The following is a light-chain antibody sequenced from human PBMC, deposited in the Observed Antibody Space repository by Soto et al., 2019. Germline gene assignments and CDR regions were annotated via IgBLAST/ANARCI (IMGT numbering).Light chain of an antibody. J-gene: IGKJ1*01. CDR1: QSVSGRY. V-gene: IGKV3-20*01. CDR2: GAS. Sequence: EIVLTQSPGTLSLSPGERATLSCRASQSVSGRYLAWYQQKPGQAPGPLIYGASSRASGIPDRFSGSGSGTDFTLTISRLEPEDFAVYYCQRYGSTPWTFGQGTKVDIK. CDR3: QRYGSTPWT.